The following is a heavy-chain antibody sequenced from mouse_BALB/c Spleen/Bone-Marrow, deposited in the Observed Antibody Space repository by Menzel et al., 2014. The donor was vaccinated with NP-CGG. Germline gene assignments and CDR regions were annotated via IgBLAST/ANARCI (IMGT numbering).Heavy chain of an antibody. J-gene: IGHJ2*01. V-gene: IGHV14-3*02. CDR1: GFNIKDTF. Sequence: EVHLQQSGAELVKPGASVKLSCTGSGFNIKDTFMHWVKQRPEQGLEWIGRIDPANGNTKYDPKFQGKATITADTSSNTAYLQLTSLTSEDTAVYYCTRGEDYWGQGTTLAVSS. CDR2: IDPANGNT. CDR3: TRGEDY.